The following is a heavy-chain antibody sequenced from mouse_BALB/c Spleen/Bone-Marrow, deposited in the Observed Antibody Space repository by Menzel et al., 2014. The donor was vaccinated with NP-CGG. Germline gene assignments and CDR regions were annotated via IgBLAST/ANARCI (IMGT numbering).Heavy chain of an antibody. CDR1: GYTFTEYT. CDR3: ARRIPSMGAMDY. CDR2: INPNNGGT. Sequence: EVQLQQSGPELVKPGASVKISCKTSGYTFTEYTMHWVKQSHGKSLEWTGGINPNNGGTSYNQKFKGKATLTVDKSSSTAYMELRSLTSEDSAVYYCARRIPSMGAMDYWGQGTSVTVSS. J-gene: IGHJ4*01. V-gene: IGHV1-18*01.